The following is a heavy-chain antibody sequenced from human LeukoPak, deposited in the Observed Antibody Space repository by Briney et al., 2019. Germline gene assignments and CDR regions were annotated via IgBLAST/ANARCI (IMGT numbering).Heavy chain of an antibody. J-gene: IGHJ4*02. V-gene: IGHV3-23*01. CDR1: GFTFSSYA. CDR3: AKEMARYYYGSGSYYPFDY. Sequence: SGGSLRLSCAASGFTFSSYAMSWVRQAPGKGLEWVSAISGSGGSTYYADSVKGRFTISRDNSKNTLYLQMNSLRAEDTAVYYCAKEMARYYYGSGSYYPFDYWGQGTLVTVSS. D-gene: IGHD3-10*01. CDR2: ISGSGGST.